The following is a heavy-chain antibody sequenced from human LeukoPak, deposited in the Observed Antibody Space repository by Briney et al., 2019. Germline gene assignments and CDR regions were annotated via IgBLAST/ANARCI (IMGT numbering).Heavy chain of an antibody. CDR1: GFSFIIYA. V-gene: IGHV3-23*01. Sequence: PGGALRLSCAASGFSFIIYAMSWVRQAPGEGVEGVSGIVGSGGSTFYADSVKGRFTISRDNSKNTLYLQMNSLRAEDTAIYYCTKDLLQGDGYWDIDYWGQGTLVTVSS. J-gene: IGHJ4*02. CDR3: TKDLLQGDGYWDIDY. D-gene: IGHD5-24*01. CDR2: IVGSGGST.